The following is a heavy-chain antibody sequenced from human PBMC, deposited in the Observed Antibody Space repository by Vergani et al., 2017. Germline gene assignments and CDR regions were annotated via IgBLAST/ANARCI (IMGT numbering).Heavy chain of an antibody. Sequence: QVQLQESGPGLVKPSQTLSLTCTVSGGSISSGDYYWSWIRQPPGKGLEWIGYIYYSGSTYYNPSLKSRVTISVDTSKNQFSLKLSSVTAADAAVYYCARERGWYCSGGGSYSSYYYYMDVWGKGTTVTVSS. V-gene: IGHV4-30-4*01. J-gene: IGHJ6*03. CDR2: IYYSGST. CDR3: ARERGWYCSGGGSYSSYYYYMDV. CDR1: GGSISSGDYY. D-gene: IGHD2-15*01.